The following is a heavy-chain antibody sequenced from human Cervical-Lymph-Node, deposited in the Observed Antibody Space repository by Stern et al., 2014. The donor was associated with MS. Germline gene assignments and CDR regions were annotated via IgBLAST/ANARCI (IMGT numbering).Heavy chain of an antibody. D-gene: IGHD1-26*01. CDR3: ARGDGVRIVRAAEYFDY. CDR1: GFTFSTYS. Sequence: EVQLVESGGGLVKPGGSLRLSCAASGFTFSTYSMNWVRQAPGKGLEWVSSISSSSTSIYYADSVRGRFTISRDNAKNSLSLQMNSLRAEDTALYYCARGDGVRIVRAAEYFDYWGQGALVTVSS. CDR2: ISSSSTSI. V-gene: IGHV3-21*01. J-gene: IGHJ4*02.